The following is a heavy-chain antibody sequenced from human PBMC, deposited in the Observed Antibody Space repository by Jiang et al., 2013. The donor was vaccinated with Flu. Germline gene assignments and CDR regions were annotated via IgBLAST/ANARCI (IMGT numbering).Heavy chain of an antibody. V-gene: IGHV1-69*06. D-gene: IGHD4-23*01. CDR3: ARVQVYGGRNEEGLGGLDV. CDR2: IIPLFRTS. CDR1: GNTFSSYG. Sequence: GAEVKKPGSSVKVSCKASGNTFSSYGLSWVRQAPGQGLEWLGGIIPLFRTSIYAQKFRGRLTITADKSTSTAYMDLSSLTSDDTAIYYCARVQVYGGRNEEGLGGLDVWGQGTTVTVSS. J-gene: IGHJ6*02.